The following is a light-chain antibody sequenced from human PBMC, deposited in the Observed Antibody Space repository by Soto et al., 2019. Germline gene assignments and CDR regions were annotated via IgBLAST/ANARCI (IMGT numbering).Light chain of an antibody. CDR2: DTS. V-gene: IGKV3-15*01. CDR3: HQYSNTFRT. J-gene: IGKJ1*01. Sequence: EIVLTQFPAALSVSPGQRATLSCWASYTVGTHLAWYQQKPGPAPRLPLYDTSTRATGVPARFSGSGSGTEFTLTISNLQAEDSEVYHCHQYSNTFRTFGQGTKVDIK. CDR1: YTVGTH.